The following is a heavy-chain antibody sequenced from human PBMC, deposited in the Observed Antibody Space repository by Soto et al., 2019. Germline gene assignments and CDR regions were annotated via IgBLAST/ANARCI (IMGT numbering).Heavy chain of an antibody. CDR3: ARAWVVVTAPEY. V-gene: IGHV1-3*01. Sequence: GASVKVSCKASGYTFTSYAMHWVRQAPGQRLEWMGWINAGNGNTKYSQKFQGRVTITRDTSASTAYMELSSLRSEDTAVYYCARAWVVVTAPEYWGQGTPVTVSS. D-gene: IGHD2-21*02. J-gene: IGHJ4*02. CDR2: INAGNGNT. CDR1: GYTFTSYA.